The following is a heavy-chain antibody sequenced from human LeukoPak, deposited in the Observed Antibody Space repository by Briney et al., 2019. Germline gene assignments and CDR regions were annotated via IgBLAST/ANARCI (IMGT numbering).Heavy chain of an antibody. J-gene: IGHJ4*02. CDR2: IDHSGNT. V-gene: IGHV4-34*01. D-gene: IGHD1-14*01. Sequence: PSETLSLTCAVFGGSFSNYYLHWIRQPPGKGLEWIGEIDHSGNTKYNPSLKNRLTISVDTSKNQFSLKLSSVTAADTAVYYCARHREGNDYWGQGTLVTVSS. CDR1: GGSFSNYY. CDR3: ARHREGNDY.